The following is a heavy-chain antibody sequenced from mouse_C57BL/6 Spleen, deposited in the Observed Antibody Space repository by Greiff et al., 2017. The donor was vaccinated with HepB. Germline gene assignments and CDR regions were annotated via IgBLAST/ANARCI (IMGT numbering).Heavy chain of an antibody. V-gene: IGHV1-82*01. D-gene: IGHD1-1*01. CDR1: GYAFSSSW. Sequence: QVQLKESGPELVKPGASVKISCKASGYAFSSSWMNWVKQRPGKGLEWIGRIYPGDGDTNYNGKFKGKATLTADKSSSTAYMQLSSLTSEDSAVYFCAREGLVYYYGSSPYYYAMDYWGQGTSVTVSS. CDR2: IYPGDGDT. J-gene: IGHJ4*01. CDR3: AREGLVYYYGSSPYYYAMDY.